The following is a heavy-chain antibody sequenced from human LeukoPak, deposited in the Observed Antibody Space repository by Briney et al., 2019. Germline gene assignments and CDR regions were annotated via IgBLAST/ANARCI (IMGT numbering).Heavy chain of an antibody. J-gene: IGHJ4*02. V-gene: IGHV5-51*01. CDR2: IYPGDPDT. CDR1: GYSFTSYW. D-gene: IGHD3-22*01. Sequence: GESLKISCKGSGYSFTSYWIAWVRQMPGKGLEWMGIIYPGDPDTRYSPSFQGQVTVSVDKSISTAYLQWSSLKASDTAVYYCARLYDSSAYPFDYWGQGTLVTVSS. CDR3: ARLYDSSAYPFDY.